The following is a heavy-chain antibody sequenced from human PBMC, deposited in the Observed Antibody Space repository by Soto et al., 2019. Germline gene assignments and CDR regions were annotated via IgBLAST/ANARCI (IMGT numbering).Heavy chain of an antibody. D-gene: IGHD6-13*01. CDR3: ARAKVSDIAAALDD. V-gene: IGHV3-21*06. J-gene: IGHJ4*02. CDR1: GFTLSSYS. Sequence: LRLSCASSGFTLSSYSMNWVRQARVMGLEWVSPICTSSTYIYYADSVKGRFTISRDNAKNSLYLQINSLRAEDTAVYYCARAKVSDIAAALDDWGQGTLVTVS. CDR2: ICTSSTYI.